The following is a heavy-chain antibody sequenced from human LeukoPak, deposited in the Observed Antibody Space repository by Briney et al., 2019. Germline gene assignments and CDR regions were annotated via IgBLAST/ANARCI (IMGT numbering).Heavy chain of an antibody. CDR1: GGSFSGYY. J-gene: IGHJ4*02. D-gene: IGHD3-3*01. V-gene: IGHV4-34*01. CDR3: ARQTGAGIFILP. CDR2: INHSGNT. Sequence: PSETLSLTCAVYGGSFSGYYWSWIRQPPGKGLEWIGEINHSGNTYYNPSLKSRVTISVDTSKNQFSLILTSVTAADTAAYYCARQTGAGIFILPGGQGTLVTVSS.